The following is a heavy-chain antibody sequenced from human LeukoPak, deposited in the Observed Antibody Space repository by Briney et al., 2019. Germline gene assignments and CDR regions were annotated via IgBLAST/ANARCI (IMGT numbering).Heavy chain of an antibody. CDR1: GYSFTSYW. CDR3: ARPFDYYGSGSYYTHFDY. V-gene: IGHV5-51*01. J-gene: IGHJ4*02. CDR2: IYPGDSDT. Sequence: GESLKISCNGSGYSFTSYWIGWVRQMPGKGLEWMGIIYPGDSDTRYSPSFQGQVTISADKSISPAYLQWSSLKASDTAMYYCARPFDYYGSGSYYTHFDYWGQGTLVTVSS. D-gene: IGHD3-10*01.